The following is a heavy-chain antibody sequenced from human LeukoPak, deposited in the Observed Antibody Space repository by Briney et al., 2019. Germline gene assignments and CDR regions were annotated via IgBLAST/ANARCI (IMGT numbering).Heavy chain of an antibody. CDR3: AKAGGNYYDSSGPPTEV. D-gene: IGHD3-22*01. V-gene: IGHV4-39*07. J-gene: IGHJ4*02. Sequence: SETLSLTCTVSGGSVSSGSYYWSWIRQPPGKGLEWIGEINHSGSTNYNPSLKSRVTISVDTSKNQFSLKLSSVTAADTAVYYCAKAGGNYYDSSGPPTEVWGQGTLVTVSS. CDR2: INHSGST. CDR1: GGSVSSGSYY.